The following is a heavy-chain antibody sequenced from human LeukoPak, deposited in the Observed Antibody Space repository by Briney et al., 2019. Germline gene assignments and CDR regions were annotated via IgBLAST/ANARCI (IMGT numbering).Heavy chain of an antibody. J-gene: IGHJ6*02. CDR2: IIPILGIA. D-gene: IGHD6-13*01. CDR3: ARYSSSWYYYGMDV. CDR1: GGTFSSYA. V-gene: IGHV1-69*04. Sequence: GASVKVSCKASGGTFSSYAISWVRQAPGQGLEWMGRIIPILGIANYAQKFQGRVTITADKSTSTAYMELSSLRSEDTAVYYCARYSSSWYYYGMDVWGQGTTVTVSS.